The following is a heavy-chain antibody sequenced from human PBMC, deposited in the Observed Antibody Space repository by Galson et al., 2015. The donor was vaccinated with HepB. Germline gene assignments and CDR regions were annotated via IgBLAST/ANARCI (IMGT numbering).Heavy chain of an antibody. D-gene: IGHD1-14*01. Sequence: SLRLSCAASGFTFSSYWLSWVRQAPGKGLEWVANIKQDGSEKYYVDSVKGRFTISRDNAKNSLYLQMNSLRAEDTAVYYCARGAYRNYFDYWGQGTLVTVSS. CDR2: IKQDGSEK. CDR3: ARGAYRNYFDY. V-gene: IGHV3-7*03. CDR1: GFTFSSYW. J-gene: IGHJ4*02.